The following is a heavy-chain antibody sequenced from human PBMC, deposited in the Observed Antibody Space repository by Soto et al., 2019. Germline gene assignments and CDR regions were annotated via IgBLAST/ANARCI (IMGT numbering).Heavy chain of an antibody. CDR2: INHSGST. CDR1: GGSFSGYY. D-gene: IGHD2-15*01. CDR3: AARIVVVVAAQGGFDY. V-gene: IGHV4-34*01. J-gene: IGHJ4*02. Sequence: PSETLSLTCAVYGGSFSGYYWSWIRQPPGKGLEWIGEINHSGSTNYNPSLKSRVTISVDTSKNQFSLKLSSVTAADTAVYYCAARIVVVVAAQGGFDYWGQGTLVTVSS.